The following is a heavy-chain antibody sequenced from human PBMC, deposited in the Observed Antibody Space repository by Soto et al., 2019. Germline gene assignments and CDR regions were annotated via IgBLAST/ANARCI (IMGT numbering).Heavy chain of an antibody. CDR2: ISNSGGST. V-gene: IGHV3-23*01. J-gene: IGHJ3*02. CDR3: AHPRGYGVFDAVDI. Sequence: LRLSCAASGFIFSTYAMNWVRQAPGKGLEWVSAISNSGGSTYYAESVRGRFTISRDNSINTLFLIMSALRTEDTAVYYCAHPRGYGVFDAVDIWGQGTMVTVSS. CDR1: GFIFSTYA. D-gene: IGHD4-17*01.